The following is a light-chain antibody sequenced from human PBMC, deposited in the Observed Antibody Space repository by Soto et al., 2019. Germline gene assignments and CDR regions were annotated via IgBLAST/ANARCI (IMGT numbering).Light chain of an antibody. CDR2: DVN. CDR3: TSWTTSTTMI. Sequence: QSALTQPASVSGSPGQSITISCTGTRSDIGAYNFVSWYQQHPGEVPKLMLYDVNVRPSGVSNRFSGSKSGNTASLTISGLQAEDEADYYCTSWTTSTTMIFG. CDR1: RSDIGAYNF. J-gene: IGLJ2*01. V-gene: IGLV2-14*03.